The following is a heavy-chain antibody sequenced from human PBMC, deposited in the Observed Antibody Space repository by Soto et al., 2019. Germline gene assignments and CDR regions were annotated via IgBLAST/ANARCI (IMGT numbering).Heavy chain of an antibody. CDR2: ISWNSGSI. V-gene: IGHV3-9*01. CDR1: GFTFDDYA. J-gene: IGHJ3*02. D-gene: IGHD5-12*01. Sequence: EVQLVESGGGLVQPGRSLRLSCAASGFTFDDYAMHWVRQAPGKGLEWVSGISWNSGSIGYADSVKGRFTISRDNAKNSLYLQMNSLRAEDTALYYCAKDGAGRYSGYEAPDAFDIWGQGTMVTVSS. CDR3: AKDGAGRYSGYEAPDAFDI.